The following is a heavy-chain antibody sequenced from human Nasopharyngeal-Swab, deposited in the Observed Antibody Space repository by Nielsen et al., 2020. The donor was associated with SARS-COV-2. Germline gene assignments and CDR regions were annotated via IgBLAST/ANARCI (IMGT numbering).Heavy chain of an antibody. V-gene: IGHV3-23*01. CDR1: GFTFSSYA. D-gene: IGHD2-15*01. CDR3: AKKPGGRYCSGGSCYYRD. Sequence: GESLKISCAASGFTFSSYAMSWVRQAPGKGLEWVSAFSGSGGSTYYADSVKGRFTISRDNSKNTLSLQMNSLRAEDTAVYYCAKKPGGRYCSGGSCYYRDWGQGTLVTVSS. CDR2: FSGSGGST. J-gene: IGHJ4*02.